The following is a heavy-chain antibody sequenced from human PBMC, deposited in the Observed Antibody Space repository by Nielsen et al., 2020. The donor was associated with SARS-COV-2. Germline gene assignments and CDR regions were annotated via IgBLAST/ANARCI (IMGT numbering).Heavy chain of an antibody. Sequence: GGSLRLSCAASGFTSSSYSMNWVRQAPGKGLEWVSYISSSSSTIYYADSVKGRFTISRDNAKNSLYLQMNSLRDEDTAVYYCAPRPLHGGDYPGYWGQGTLVTVSS. CDR3: APRPLHGGDYPGY. J-gene: IGHJ4*02. V-gene: IGHV3-48*02. CDR2: ISSSSSTI. D-gene: IGHD4-17*01. CDR1: GFTSSSYS.